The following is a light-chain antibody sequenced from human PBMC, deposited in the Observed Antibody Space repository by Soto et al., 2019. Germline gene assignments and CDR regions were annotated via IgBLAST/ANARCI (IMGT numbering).Light chain of an antibody. CDR1: QSVLYSVNNKNY. J-gene: IGKJ2*01. V-gene: IGKV4-1*01. CDR2: WAS. CDR3: QQYYEPPYT. Sequence: DIVMTQSPDSLAVSLGERATINCKSSQSVLYSVNNKNYFAWYQQKPGQPPKLLIYWASTRESGIPDRFSGSGSGTDFTLTISGLQAEDVAVYYCQQYYEPPYTFGQGTKLDIK.